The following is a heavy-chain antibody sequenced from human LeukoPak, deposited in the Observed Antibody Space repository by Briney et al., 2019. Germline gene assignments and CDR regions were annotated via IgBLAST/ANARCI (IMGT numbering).Heavy chain of an antibody. D-gene: IGHD3-22*01. CDR3: ARDFYDSSGYNHYSYFYMDV. CDR1: GYTFTDYY. V-gene: IGHV1-2*02. CDR2: INPNSGGT. J-gene: IGHJ6*03. Sequence: ASVKVSCKASGYTFTDYYMHWVRQAPGQGLEWMGWINPNSGGTNYAQSFQGRVTMTRDTSISTAYIELSSLRSDDTAVYYCARDFYDSSGYNHYSYFYMDVWGKGTTVTISS.